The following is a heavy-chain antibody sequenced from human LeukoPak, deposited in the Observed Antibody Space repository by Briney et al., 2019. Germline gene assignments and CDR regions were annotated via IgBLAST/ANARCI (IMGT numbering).Heavy chain of an antibody. D-gene: IGHD3-22*01. V-gene: IGHV4-59*01. CDR1: GGSISSYY. CDR3: ARDSYLDTSGSFADYFDS. J-gene: IGHJ4*02. CDR2: IYYSGST. Sequence: SETLSLTCTVSGGSISSYYWSWIRQPPGKGLEWIGYIYYSGSTSYNPSLKSRVTISVDTSKKQFSLKLGSVTVADTAMYFCARDSYLDTSGSFADYFDSWGQGTLVTVSS.